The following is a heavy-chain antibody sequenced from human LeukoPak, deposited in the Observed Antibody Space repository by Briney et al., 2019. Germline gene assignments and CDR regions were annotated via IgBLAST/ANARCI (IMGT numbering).Heavy chain of an antibody. D-gene: IGHD6-19*01. CDR2: ISSSDTYT. Sequence: GSLRLSCAASGFTFSSYAMSWVRQAPGKGLEWVSYISSSDTYTNYADSVKGRFTISRDNAKNSLYLQMNSLRAEDTAVYYCARGPYSSGSSADYWGQGTLVTVSS. CDR3: ARGPYSSGSSADY. CDR1: GFTFSSYA. J-gene: IGHJ4*02. V-gene: IGHV3-21*01.